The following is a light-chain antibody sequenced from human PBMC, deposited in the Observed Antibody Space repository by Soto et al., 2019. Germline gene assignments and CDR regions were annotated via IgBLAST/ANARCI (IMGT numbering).Light chain of an antibody. CDR2: EVS. CDR3: SSYTTIFTYV. V-gene: IGLV2-14*01. CDR1: SSDVGDYKY. Sequence: QPALTQPASVSGSPGQSITISCTGTSSDVGDYKYVSWYQQHPGKAPKLVISEVSNRPSGISNRFSGSKSGNTASLTISGLQAEDEADYYCSSYTTIFTYVFGTGTKVTVL. J-gene: IGLJ1*01.